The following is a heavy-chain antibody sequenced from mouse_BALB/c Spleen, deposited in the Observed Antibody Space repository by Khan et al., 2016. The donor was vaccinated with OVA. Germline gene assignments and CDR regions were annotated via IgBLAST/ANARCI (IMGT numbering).Heavy chain of an antibody. CDR2: IYPGNVNT. D-gene: IGHD1-1*01. J-gene: IGHJ2*01. Sequence: QVQLQQSGPELVKPGASVRISCKASGYTFTSYYIHWVKQRPGQGLEWIGWIYPGNVNTKYNEKFKGKATLTADKSSSTAYMQLSSLTSEDSAVYFCARDIITTVVADYFDYWGRGTTLTVSS. CDR1: GYTFTSYY. V-gene: IGHV1S56*01. CDR3: ARDIITTVVADYFDY.